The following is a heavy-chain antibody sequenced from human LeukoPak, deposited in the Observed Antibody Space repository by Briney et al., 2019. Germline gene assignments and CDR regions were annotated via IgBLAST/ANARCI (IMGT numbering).Heavy chain of an antibody. CDR3: ARDMTTVTRSLGY. J-gene: IGHJ4*02. CDR1: GGSISSYY. CDR2: IYYSGST. V-gene: IGHV4-59*01. Sequence: PSETLSLTCTVSGGSISSYYWSWIRQPPGKGLGWIGYIYYSGSTNYNPSLKSRVTISVDTSKNQFSLKLSSVTAADTAVYYCARDMTTVTRSLGYWGQGTLVTVSS. D-gene: IGHD4-17*01.